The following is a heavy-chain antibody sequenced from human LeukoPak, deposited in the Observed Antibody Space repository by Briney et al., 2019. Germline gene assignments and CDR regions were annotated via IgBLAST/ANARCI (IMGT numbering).Heavy chain of an antibody. CDR1: GFTFDDYA. J-gene: IGHJ4*02. D-gene: IGHD3-22*01. CDR3: ARGRFNYDDRGYSSFYH. Sequence: SLRVFCAASGFTFDDYAMHWVRQAPGKGLEWVSGICWNTVSIAYADSVKGRFTMSRDNAKRSLYLQMNSLRAEDTAVYYCARGRFNYDDRGYSSFYHWGQGTLVTVSS. V-gene: IGHV3-9*01. CDR2: ICWNTVSI.